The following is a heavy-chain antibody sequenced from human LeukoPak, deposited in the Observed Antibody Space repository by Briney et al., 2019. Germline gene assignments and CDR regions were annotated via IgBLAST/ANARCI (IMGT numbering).Heavy chain of an antibody. J-gene: IGHJ5*02. D-gene: IGHD6-13*01. CDR3: AREGRAYRYSSSWYPTPSWFDP. CDR2: IRYDGSDK. Sequence: GGSLRLSCAASGFTFSSYAMHWVRQAPGKGLECVAFIRYDGSDKYYADSVKGRFTISRDNSKNTLYLQMNSLRAEDTAVYYCAREGRAYRYSSSWYPTPSWFDPWGQGTLVTVSS. V-gene: IGHV3-30*02. CDR1: GFTFSSYA.